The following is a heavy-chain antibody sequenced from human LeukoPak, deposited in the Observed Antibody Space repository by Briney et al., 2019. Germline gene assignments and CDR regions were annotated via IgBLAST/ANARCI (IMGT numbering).Heavy chain of an antibody. CDR3: AREEVWVKDFDY. CDR2: IKQDGSEK. D-gene: IGHD3-22*01. Sequence: GGSLRLSCAASGLSFSSYWMSWFRQAPGKGLEWVANIKQDGSEKYHVDSVKGRFTVSRDNAKNSLYLQMNSLRAEDTAVYYCAREEVWVKDFDYWGQGTLVTVSS. J-gene: IGHJ4*02. V-gene: IGHV3-7*01. CDR1: GLSFSSYW.